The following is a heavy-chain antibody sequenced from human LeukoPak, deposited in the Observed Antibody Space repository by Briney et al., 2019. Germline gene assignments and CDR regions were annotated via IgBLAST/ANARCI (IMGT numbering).Heavy chain of an antibody. CDR3: AKDLPLYYDYVWGSYPMDV. CDR1: GFTFSSYS. V-gene: IGHV3-48*01. CDR2: ISSSSSTI. Sequence: GGSLRLSCAASGFTFSSYSMNWVRQAPGKGLEWVSYISSSSSTIYYADSVKGRFTISRDNAKNTPYLQMNSLRAEDTAVYYCAKDLPLYYDYVWGSYPMDVWGKGTTVTISS. D-gene: IGHD3-16*01. J-gene: IGHJ6*04.